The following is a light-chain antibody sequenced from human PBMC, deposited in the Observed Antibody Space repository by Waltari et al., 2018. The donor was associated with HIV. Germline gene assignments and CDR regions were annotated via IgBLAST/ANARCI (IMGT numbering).Light chain of an antibody. V-gene: IGLV2-8*01. CDR2: EVN. J-gene: IGLJ2*01. CDR3: TSYAGSNNLVI. Sequence: QSALTQPPSASGSPGQSVTISCTGTSSDVGPYDYVSWYQQHPDKAHRLIIYEVNKRPSGVPDSFSGSKSGNTASLTVSGLQAEDEADYYCTSYAGSNNLVIFGGGTKVTVL. CDR1: SSDVGPYDY.